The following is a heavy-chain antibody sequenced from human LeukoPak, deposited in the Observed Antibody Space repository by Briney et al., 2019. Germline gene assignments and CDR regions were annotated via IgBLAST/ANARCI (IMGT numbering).Heavy chain of an antibody. CDR3: ARGVVTADHFDY. V-gene: IGHV4-59*01. CDR2: IYYSGST. CDR1: GGSISSYY. D-gene: IGHD2-21*02. J-gene: IGHJ4*02. Sequence: SETLSLTCTVSGGSISSYYWTWIRQLPGKGLEWIGYIYYSGSTNYNPSLKSRVTMSGDTSKNQFSLKLSSVTAADTAVYYCARGVVTADHFDYWGQGTLVTVSS.